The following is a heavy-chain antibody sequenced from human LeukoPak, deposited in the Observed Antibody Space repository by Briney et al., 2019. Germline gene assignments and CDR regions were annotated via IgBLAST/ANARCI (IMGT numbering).Heavy chain of an antibody. J-gene: IGHJ4*02. Sequence: SETLSLTCTVSNGSTSGYYWSWIRQAPGKGLEWIGFIYYNGMSNYHPSLQSRVTISIDTLNNQFSLRLTSVTAADTAVYYCARHRGSYYYFDYWGQGTLVTVSS. CDR2: IYYNGMS. CDR1: NGSTSGYY. D-gene: IGHD1-26*01. V-gene: IGHV4-59*08. CDR3: ARHRGSYYYFDY.